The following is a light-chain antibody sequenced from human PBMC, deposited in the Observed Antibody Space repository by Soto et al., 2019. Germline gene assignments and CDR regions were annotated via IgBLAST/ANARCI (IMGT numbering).Light chain of an antibody. CDR1: QTISTY. CDR3: HHGYSILSLT. Sequence: DIQMTQSPSSLSASVGDRVTISCRASQTISTYLHWYQHKPGRAPRLLISDVSTLQSGVPGRFRGSGWETEFTLTIAYVQPVDFGTYYCHHGYSILSLTFGGGTKVDIK. J-gene: IGKJ4*01. CDR2: DVS. V-gene: IGKV1-39*01.